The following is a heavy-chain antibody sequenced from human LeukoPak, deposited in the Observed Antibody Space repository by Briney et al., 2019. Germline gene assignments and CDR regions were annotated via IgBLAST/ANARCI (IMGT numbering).Heavy chain of an antibody. V-gene: IGHV4-34*01. CDR3: ASAPSKYCSGGSCYLGY. CDR2: INHSGST. CDR1: GGSFSGYY. Sequence: SETLSLTCAVYGGSFSGYYWSWIRQPPGKGLEWIGEINHSGSTNYNPSLKSRVTISVDTSKNQFSLKLSSVTAADTAVYYCASAPSKYCSGGSCYLGYWGQGTLVTVSS. D-gene: IGHD2-15*01. J-gene: IGHJ4*02.